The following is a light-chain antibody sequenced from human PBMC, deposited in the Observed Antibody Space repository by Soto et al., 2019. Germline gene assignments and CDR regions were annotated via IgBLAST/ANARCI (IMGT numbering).Light chain of an antibody. CDR1: SSNIGSNY. CDR2: RNN. J-gene: IGLJ3*02. V-gene: IGLV1-47*01. Sequence: QSVLTQPPSASGTPGQRVTISCSGSSSNIGSNYVYWYQQLPGTAPKLLIYRNNQRPSGVPDPFSGSKSATSASLAISGLRSEDEADYYCAAWDDSLSLWVFGGGTQLTVL. CDR3: AAWDDSLSLWV.